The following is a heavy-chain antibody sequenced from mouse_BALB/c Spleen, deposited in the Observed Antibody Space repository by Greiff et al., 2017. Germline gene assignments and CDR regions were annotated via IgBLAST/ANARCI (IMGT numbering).Heavy chain of an antibody. CDR2: INSNGGST. D-gene: IGHD1-1*01. CDR3: ASVHCYGSSYPYAMDY. J-gene: IGHJ4*01. CDR1: GFTFSSYG. Sequence: DVKLVESGGGLVQPGGSLKLSCAASGFTFSSYGMSWVRQTPDKRLELVATINSNGGSTYYPDSVKGRFTISRDNAKNTLYLQMSSLKSEDTAMYYCASVHCYGSSYPYAMDYWGQGTSVTVSS. V-gene: IGHV5-6-3*01.